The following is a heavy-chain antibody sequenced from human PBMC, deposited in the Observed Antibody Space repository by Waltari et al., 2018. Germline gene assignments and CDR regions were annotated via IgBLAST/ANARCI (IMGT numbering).Heavy chain of an antibody. CDR1: GFTFSKIW. CDR3: AGGPGTYWSGLLDY. Sequence: EVQLVESGGNLVKAGGSLRLSCEVSGFTFSKIWLSWVRQAPGKGLEWVGRIKSKIDGGTTDYAAPVSGRFRSSRDDSKNMFYLEMDSLKTEDTAVYFCAGGPGTYWSGLLDYWGPGTLVTVSS. CDR2: IKSKIDGGTT. D-gene: IGHD3-3*01. J-gene: IGHJ4*02. V-gene: IGHV3-15*01.